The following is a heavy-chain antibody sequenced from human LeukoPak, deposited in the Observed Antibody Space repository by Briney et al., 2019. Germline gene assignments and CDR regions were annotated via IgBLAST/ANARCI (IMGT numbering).Heavy chain of an antibody. CDR2: LNPNSGDT. Sequence: VKVSCKASGYTFTDYYMHWVRQAPGQGLEWMGWLNPNSGDTNYAQKFQGRVSMTRDTSISTAYMDLSDPRSDDTAVYYCARGRNIEMTTMSGGSDYWGQGTLVTVSS. CDR1: GYTFTDYY. J-gene: IGHJ4*02. CDR3: ARGRNIEMTTMSGGSDY. D-gene: IGHD5-24*01. V-gene: IGHV1-2*02.